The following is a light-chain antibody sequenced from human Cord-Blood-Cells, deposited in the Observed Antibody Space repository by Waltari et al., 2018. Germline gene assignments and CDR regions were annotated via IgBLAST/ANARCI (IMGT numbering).Light chain of an antibody. CDR3: QQYNNWPPTRT. V-gene: IGKV3-15*01. CDR2: GAS. CDR1: QSVSSN. J-gene: IGKJ1*01. Sequence: EIVMTPSPATLSVSPGERATLSCRASQSVSSNLAWYQQKPGQAPRLLIYGASTRATGIPARFSGSGSGTEVTLTISSLQSEDFAVYYCQQYNNWPPTRTFGQGTKVEIK.